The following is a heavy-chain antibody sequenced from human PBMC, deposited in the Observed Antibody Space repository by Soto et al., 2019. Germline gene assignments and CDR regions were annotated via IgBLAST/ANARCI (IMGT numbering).Heavy chain of an antibody. Sequence: GASVKVSCKASGYTLTGYYMHWVRQAPGQGLEWMGWINPNSGGTNYAQKFQGWVTMTRDTSISTAYMELSRLRSDDTAVYYCARGTPITFGGVIVIKDYWGQGTLVTVSS. CDR3: ARGTPITFGGVIVIKDY. CDR2: INPNSGGT. CDR1: GYTLTGYY. V-gene: IGHV1-2*04. J-gene: IGHJ4*02. D-gene: IGHD3-16*02.